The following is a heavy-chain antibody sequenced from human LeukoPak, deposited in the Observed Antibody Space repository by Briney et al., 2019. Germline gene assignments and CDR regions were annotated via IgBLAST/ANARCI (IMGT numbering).Heavy chain of an antibody. V-gene: IGHV1-8*01. CDR2: MNPNGGNT. J-gene: IGHJ4*02. CDR1: GYTFTSYD. D-gene: IGHD3-22*01. Sequence: ASVKVSCKASGYTFTSYDINWVRQATGQGLEWMGWMNPNGGNTGYAQKFQGRVTMTRNTSISTAYMELSSLRSEDTAVYYCASAFSEAYYYDSSGYYREEGFDYWGQGTLVTVSS. CDR3: ASAFSEAYYYDSSGYYREEGFDY.